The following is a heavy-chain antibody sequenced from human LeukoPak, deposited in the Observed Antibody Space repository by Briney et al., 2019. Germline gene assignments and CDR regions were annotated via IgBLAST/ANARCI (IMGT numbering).Heavy chain of an antibody. D-gene: IGHD3-10*01. V-gene: IGHV1-2*02. Sequence: ASVKVSCKTSGYTFTGYYIHWVRQAPGQGLEWMGWINPNSGDTNYAQKFQGRVSMTGDTSISTAYMELSRLRSDDTAVYYCAREKYYTSGSIYNRIDYWGQGTLVTVSS. CDR1: GYTFTGYY. J-gene: IGHJ4*02. CDR3: AREKYYTSGSIYNRIDY. CDR2: INPNSGDT.